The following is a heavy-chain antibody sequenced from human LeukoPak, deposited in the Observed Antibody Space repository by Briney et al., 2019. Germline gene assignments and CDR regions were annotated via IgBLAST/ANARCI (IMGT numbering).Heavy chain of an antibody. Sequence: SGGSLRLSCAASGFTFSSYAMSWVRQAPGKGLEWVSPISGSAYYADSVKGRFTISRDNSKNTLYLQMNSLRAEDTAVYYCAKGRGYSSSSGIDYWGQGTLVTASS. J-gene: IGHJ4*02. D-gene: IGHD6-6*01. CDR1: GFTFSSYA. V-gene: IGHV3-23*01. CDR3: AKGRGYSSSSGIDY. CDR2: ISGSA.